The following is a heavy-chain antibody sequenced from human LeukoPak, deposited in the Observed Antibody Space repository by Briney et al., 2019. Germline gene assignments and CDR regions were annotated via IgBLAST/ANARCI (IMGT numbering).Heavy chain of an antibody. Sequence: GESLKISCKASGYSFTTYWIGWVRQMPGKGLEWMGIIDPGDSDTRHSPSFQCQVTISAHKSISTAYLQWSSLKASDTAMYYCARHRRYYGMDVWGQGTTVTVSS. CDR2: IDPGDSDT. CDR3: ARHRRYYGMDV. V-gene: IGHV5-51*01. J-gene: IGHJ6*02. CDR1: GYSFTTYW.